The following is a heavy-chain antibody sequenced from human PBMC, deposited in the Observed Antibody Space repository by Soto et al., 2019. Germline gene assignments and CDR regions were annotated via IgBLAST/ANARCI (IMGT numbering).Heavy chain of an antibody. CDR3: ASQWLVPIGWFDP. V-gene: IGHV4-39*01. J-gene: IGHJ5*02. D-gene: IGHD6-19*01. CDR1: GGSISSSSYY. CDR2: IYYSGST. Sequence: PSETLSLTCTVPGGSISSSSYYWGWIRQPPGKGLEWIGSIYYSGSTYYNPSLKSRVTISVDTSKNQFSLKLSSVTAADTAVYYCASQWLVPIGWFDPWGQGTLVTVSS.